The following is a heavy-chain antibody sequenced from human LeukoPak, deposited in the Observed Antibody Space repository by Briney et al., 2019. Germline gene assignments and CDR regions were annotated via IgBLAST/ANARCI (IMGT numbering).Heavy chain of an antibody. CDR2: IYYSGIT. CDR1: GGSISSGDYS. CDR3: ARGRVGATYY. Sequence: SQTLSLTCTVSGGSISSGDYSWSWVRQPPGKGLEWIGNIYYSGITNYNPSLNSRVTISVGTPKNQFPLRLSSVTAADTAVYYCARGRVGATYYWGQGTLVTVSS. V-gene: IGHV4-30-4*08. D-gene: IGHD1-26*01. J-gene: IGHJ4*02.